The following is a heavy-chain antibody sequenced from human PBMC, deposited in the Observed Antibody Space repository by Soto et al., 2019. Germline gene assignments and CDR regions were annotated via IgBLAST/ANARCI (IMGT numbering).Heavy chain of an antibody. J-gene: IGHJ4*02. CDR1: GGSISSSSYY. CDR2: IYYSGSA. D-gene: IGHD3-22*01. Sequence: QLQLQESGPGLVKPSETLSLTCTVSGGSISSSSYYWGWIRQPPGKGLEWIGSIYYSGSAYYNPSLKSRVTIYGDTSKNQFSMMLSSVTAVDTAVYYCARQGDSGYDPFDYWGQGTLVTVSS. V-gene: IGHV4-39*01. CDR3: ARQGDSGYDPFDY.